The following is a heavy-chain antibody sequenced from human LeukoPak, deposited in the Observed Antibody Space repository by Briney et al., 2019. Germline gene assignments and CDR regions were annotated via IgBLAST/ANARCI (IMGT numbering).Heavy chain of an antibody. CDR2: IYYSGST. CDR1: GGSFSSYY. D-gene: IGHD5-18*01. J-gene: IGHJ4*02. CDR3: ARMGGYSYAPDY. V-gene: IGHV4-39*01. Sequence: PSETLSLTCAAYGGSFSSYYWGWIRQPPGKGLEWIGSIYYSGSTYYNPSLKSRVTISVDTSKNQFSLKLSSVTAADTAVYYCARMGGYSYAPDYWGQGTLVTVSS.